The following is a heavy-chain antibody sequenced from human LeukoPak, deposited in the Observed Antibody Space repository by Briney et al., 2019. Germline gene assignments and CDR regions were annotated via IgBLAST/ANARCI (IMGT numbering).Heavy chain of an antibody. Sequence: SETLSPTCTVSGGSISSHYWSWIRQPPGKGLEWIGYIYYSGSTNYNPSLKSRVTISVDTSKNQFSLKLSSVTAADTAVYYWARRMATKRATFDYWGQGTLVTVSS. J-gene: IGHJ4*02. V-gene: IGHV4-59*11. D-gene: IGHD5-24*01. CDR2: IYYSGST. CDR1: GGSISSHY. CDR3: ARRMATKRATFDY.